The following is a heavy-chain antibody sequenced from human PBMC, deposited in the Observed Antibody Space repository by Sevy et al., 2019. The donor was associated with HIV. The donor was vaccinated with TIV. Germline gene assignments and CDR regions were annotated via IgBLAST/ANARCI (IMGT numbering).Heavy chain of an antibody. CDR1: GFTSSGNW. D-gene: IGHD3-3*01. V-gene: IGHV3-7*03. CDR2: IEPDGSEK. Sequence: AGSLRLSCAASGFTSSGNWMNWVPQAPGKALEWVAKIEPDGSEKYYVDSVKGRFSISRDNAESSVYLHMKSLRGDDTAVYYCARDFGNGRPVVGFDFWGQGTMVTVSS. CDR3: ARDFGNGRPVVGFDF. J-gene: IGHJ3*01.